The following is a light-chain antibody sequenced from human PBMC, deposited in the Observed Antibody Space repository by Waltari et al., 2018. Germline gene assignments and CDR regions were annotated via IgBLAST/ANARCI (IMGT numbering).Light chain of an antibody. CDR2: STE. J-gene: IGLJ2*01. Sequence: QTVVTQAPSFSMPHGGTVTLTCGLSSVSVSTSHSPSWYQQTPGQAPRTVIYSTETRPSGVPDRFSGSIIGNKAALTITGAQADDESDYYCSVYMHPGSVLFGGGTRLTVL. CDR3: SVYMHPGSVL. CDR1: SVSVSTSHS. V-gene: IGLV8-61*01.